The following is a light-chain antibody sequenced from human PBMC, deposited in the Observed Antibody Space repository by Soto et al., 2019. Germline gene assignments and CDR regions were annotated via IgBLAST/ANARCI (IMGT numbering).Light chain of an antibody. CDR1: RSVSSY. CDR3: QQRSNWPLT. CDR2: DAS. V-gene: IGKV3-11*01. Sequence: ETVLTQSPATLSLSPGERATLSCRASRSVSSYLAWYQQKPGQAPRLLIYDASNRATGIPARFSGSGSGTDFTLTISSLEPADFAVYYCQQRSNWPLTFGGGTKVDI. J-gene: IGKJ4*01.